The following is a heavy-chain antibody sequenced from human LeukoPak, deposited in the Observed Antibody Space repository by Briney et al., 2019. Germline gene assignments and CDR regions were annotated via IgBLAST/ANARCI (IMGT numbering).Heavy chain of an antibody. CDR1: GFTFSSYS. CDR3: ARDESSGWFGESLDP. CDR2: ISSSSSYI. Sequence: PGGSLRLSCAASGFTFSSYSMNWVRQAPGKGLEWVSSISSSSSYIYYADSVKGRFTISRDNAKNSLYLQMNSLRAEDTAVYYCARDESSGWFGESLDPWGQGTLVTVSS. V-gene: IGHV3-21*01. D-gene: IGHD6-19*01. J-gene: IGHJ5*02.